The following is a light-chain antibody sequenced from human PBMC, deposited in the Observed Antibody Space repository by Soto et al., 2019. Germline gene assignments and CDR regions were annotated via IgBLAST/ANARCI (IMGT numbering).Light chain of an antibody. V-gene: IGKV1-9*01. CDR2: GAS. CDR3: QQGSRFPFT. Sequence: IQLTQSPSSLSASVGDRVTITCRASQGISSYLAWYQQTPGKAPNLLIYGASTLQRGVPSRFSGSGSGTEFTLTISSLQPEDFAIYFCQQGSRFPFTFGPGTRLEIK. CDR1: QGISSY. J-gene: IGKJ5*01.